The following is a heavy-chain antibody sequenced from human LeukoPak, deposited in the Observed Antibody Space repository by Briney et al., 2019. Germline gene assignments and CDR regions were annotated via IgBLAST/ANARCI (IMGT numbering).Heavy chain of an antibody. CDR3: ASSVTQLGDWFDP. J-gene: IGHJ5*02. CDR1: GGTFSSYA. V-gene: IGHV1-69*05. Sequence: SVKVSCKASGGTFSSYAISWVRQAPGQGLEWMGGIIPIFGTANYAQKFQGRVAITTDESTSTAYMELSSLRSEDTAVYYCASSVTQLGDWFDPWGQGTLVTVSS. D-gene: IGHD4-11*01. CDR2: IIPIFGTA.